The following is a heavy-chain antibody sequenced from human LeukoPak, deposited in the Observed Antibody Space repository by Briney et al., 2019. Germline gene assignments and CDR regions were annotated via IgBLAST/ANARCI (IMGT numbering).Heavy chain of an antibody. CDR3: ARDSGGGPAGTKTEFDY. J-gene: IGHJ4*02. CDR2: IYTSGST. D-gene: IGHD6-19*01. V-gene: IGHV4-4*07. CDR1: GGSISSYY. Sequence: SETLSLTCTVSGGSISSYYWSWIRQPAGKGLEWIGRIYTSGSTNYNPSLKSRVTMSVDTSKNQFSLKLSSVTAADTAVYYCARDSGGGPAGTKTEFDYWGQGTLVTVSS.